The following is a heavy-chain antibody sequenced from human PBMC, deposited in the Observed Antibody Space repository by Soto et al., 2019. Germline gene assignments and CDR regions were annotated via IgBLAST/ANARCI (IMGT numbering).Heavy chain of an antibody. Sequence: QVQLVQSGAEVKKPGASVKVSCKASGYTFTSYYMHWVRQAPGQGLEWMGIINPSGGSTRYAQKFQARVTMPRDTSTSTFYMELSSLRSEDTAVYYCARDHGGSYYDFWSGPYYFDYWGQGTLVTVSS. CDR2: INPSGGST. CDR1: GYTFTSYY. CDR3: ARDHGGSYYDFWSGPYYFDY. J-gene: IGHJ4*02. V-gene: IGHV1-46*03. D-gene: IGHD3-3*01.